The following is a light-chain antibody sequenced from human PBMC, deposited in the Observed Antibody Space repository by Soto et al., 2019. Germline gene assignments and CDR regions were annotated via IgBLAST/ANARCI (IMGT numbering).Light chain of an antibody. CDR3: QQYENLPT. J-gene: IGKJ5*01. Sequence: DIQMTQSPSSVSASVVGRVTITCQASQNINNYLNWYQQKPGRAPKLLIYDASNLEAGVPSRFRGSGSGKDFTFTISRLQPEDIATYYCQQYENLPTFGQGTRLEIK. CDR2: DAS. CDR1: QNINNY. V-gene: IGKV1-33*01.